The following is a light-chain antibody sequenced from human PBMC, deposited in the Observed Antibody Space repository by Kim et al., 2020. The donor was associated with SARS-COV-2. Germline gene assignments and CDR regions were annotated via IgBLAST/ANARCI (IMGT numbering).Light chain of an antibody. CDR1: QTINTD. CDR2: AAN. CDR3: QHTYIPPYT. V-gene: IGKV1-39*01. J-gene: IGKJ2*01. Sequence: DIQVTQSPSSLSASVGDRVTIACRTSQTINTDLNWYQVTPGRAPRLLIYAANNLQSGVPSRFSGGGSGTAFTLTINNLQAEDFATYFCQHTYIPPYTFGQGTSWRS.